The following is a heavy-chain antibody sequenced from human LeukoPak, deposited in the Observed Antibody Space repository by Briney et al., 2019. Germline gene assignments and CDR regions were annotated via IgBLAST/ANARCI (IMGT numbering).Heavy chain of an antibody. D-gene: IGHD3-22*01. V-gene: IGHV4-39*07. CDR1: GGSISSSSYY. CDR2: IYYSGST. CDR3: ARGVDSSGYYYPGGGD. Sequence: PSETLSLTCTVSGGSISSSSYYWGRIRQPPGKGLEWLGSIYYSGSTYYNPSLKSRVTISVDTSKNLFSLKLSSVTAADTAVYYCARGVDSSGYYYPGGGDWGQGTLVTVSS. J-gene: IGHJ4*02.